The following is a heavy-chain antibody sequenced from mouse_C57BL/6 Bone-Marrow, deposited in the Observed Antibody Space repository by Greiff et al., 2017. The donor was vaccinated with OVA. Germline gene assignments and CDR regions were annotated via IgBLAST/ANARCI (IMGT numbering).Heavy chain of an antibody. J-gene: IGHJ1*03. V-gene: IGHV5-17*01. CDR1: GFTFSDYG. CDR3: ARPNWDWYFDV. D-gene: IGHD4-1*01. Sequence: EVKLVESGGGLVKPGGSLKLFCAASGFTFSDYGMHWVRQAPEKGLEWVAYISSGSSTIYYADTVKGRFTISRDNAKNTLFLQMTSLRSEDTAMYYCARPNWDWYFDVWGTGTTVTVSS. CDR2: ISSGSSTI.